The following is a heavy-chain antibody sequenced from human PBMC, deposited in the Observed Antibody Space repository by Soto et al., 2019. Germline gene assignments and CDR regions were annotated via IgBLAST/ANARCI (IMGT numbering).Heavy chain of an antibody. Sequence: ASVKVSCKASGYSFNSYGISWVRQAPGQGLEWMGWVSGYTFDTIYVQKFQGRVTMTTDTSTSTAHMELRSLTYDDTAVYYCARAPRLFLAGSRIEDFDYSGQGTPVTVSS. D-gene: IGHD2-15*01. V-gene: IGHV1-18*01. J-gene: IGHJ4*02. CDR2: VSGYTFDT. CDR3: ARAPRLFLAGSRIEDFDY. CDR1: GYSFNSYG.